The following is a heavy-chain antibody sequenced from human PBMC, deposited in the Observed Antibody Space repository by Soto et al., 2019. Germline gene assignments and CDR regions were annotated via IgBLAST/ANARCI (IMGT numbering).Heavy chain of an antibody. CDR2: IYYSGST. J-gene: IGHJ4*02. D-gene: IGHD3-22*01. V-gene: IGHV4-31*03. Sequence: PSETLSLTCTVSGGSISSGGYYWSWIRQHPGKGLEWIGYIYYSGSTYYNPSLKSRVTISVDTSKNQFSLKLSSVTAADTAVYYCARASMIVVVIDYWGQGTLVTVSS. CDR1: GGSISSGGYY. CDR3: ARASMIVVVIDY.